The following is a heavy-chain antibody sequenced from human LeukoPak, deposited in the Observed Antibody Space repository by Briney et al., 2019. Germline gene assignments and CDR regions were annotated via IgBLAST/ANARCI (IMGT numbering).Heavy chain of an antibody. CDR2: LQYDGSTK. CDR3: ARPLPAAMRGDAFDI. J-gene: IGHJ3*02. Sequence: PGGSLRLSCAASGFIFSNYGMHWVRQAPGKGLEWVSFLQYDGSTKYYADPVKGRFTISRDNAKNSLYLQMNSLRAEDTAVYYCARPLPAAMRGDAFDIWGQGTMVTVSS. D-gene: IGHD2-2*01. V-gene: IGHV3-30*02. CDR1: GFIFSNYG.